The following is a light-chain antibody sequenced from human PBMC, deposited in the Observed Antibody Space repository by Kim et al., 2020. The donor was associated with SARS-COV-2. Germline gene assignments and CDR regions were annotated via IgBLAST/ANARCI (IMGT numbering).Light chain of an antibody. CDR3: QSYDSSLSGYV. CDR1: SSNLGAGYD. CDR2: SNS. J-gene: IGLJ1*01. Sequence: QSVLTQPPSVSGAPGQRATISCTGSSSNLGAGYDVNWYQQLPGTVPKLLIYSNSNRPSGVPGRFSGSKSGSSASLAITGLQAEDETDYYCQSYDSSLSGYVVGTGTKVTVL. V-gene: IGLV1-40*01.